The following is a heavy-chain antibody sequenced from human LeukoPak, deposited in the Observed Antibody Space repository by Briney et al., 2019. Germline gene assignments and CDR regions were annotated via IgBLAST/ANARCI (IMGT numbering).Heavy chain of an antibody. CDR3: TSASIAAAGKFDY. V-gene: IGHV3-49*04. CDR2: IRSKAYGGTT. Sequence: GGSLRLSCAASGFTFSSYAMSWVRQAPGKGLEWVGFIRSKAYGGTTEYAASVKGRFTISRDDSKSIAYLQMNSLKTEDTAVYYCTSASIAAAGKFDYWGQGTLVTVSS. D-gene: IGHD6-13*01. J-gene: IGHJ4*02. CDR1: GFTFSSYA.